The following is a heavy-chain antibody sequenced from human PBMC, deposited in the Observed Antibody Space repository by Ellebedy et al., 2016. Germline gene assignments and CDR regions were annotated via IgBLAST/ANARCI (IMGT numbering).Heavy chain of an antibody. CDR3: ARVHSSGYYFDY. Sequence: ASVKVSXXASGGTFSSYAISWVRQAPGQGLEWMGWISAYNGNTNYAQKLQGRVTMTRDTSTSTVYMELSSLRSEDTAVYYCARVHSSGYYFDYWGQGTLVTVSS. CDR2: ISAYNGNT. D-gene: IGHD3-22*01. V-gene: IGHV1-18*01. J-gene: IGHJ4*02. CDR1: GGTFSSYA.